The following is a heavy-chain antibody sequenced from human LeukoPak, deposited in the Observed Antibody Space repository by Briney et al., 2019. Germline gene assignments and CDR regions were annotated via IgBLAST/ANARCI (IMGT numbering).Heavy chain of an antibody. J-gene: IGHJ4*02. CDR2: SIPILGIA. D-gene: IGHD3-22*01. V-gene: IGHV1-69*02. Sequence: GASVKVSCKASVGAFSSYTISWERQAPRQGLEWMGKSIPILGIANYAHKFPGRDTITADKSTSTTYMELSSLRSEDTAESYWSAASPVSSGYYDFDYWGQGTLVTVSS. CDR1: VGAFSSYT. CDR3: SAASPVSSGYYDFDY.